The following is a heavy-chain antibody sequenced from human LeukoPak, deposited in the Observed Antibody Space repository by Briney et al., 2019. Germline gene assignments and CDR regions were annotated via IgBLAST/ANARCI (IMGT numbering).Heavy chain of an antibody. CDR3: ARGRYYYDSTHDAFDI. D-gene: IGHD3-22*01. CDR2: MNPNSGNT. J-gene: IGHJ3*02. V-gene: IGHV1-8*01. CDR1: GYTFTSYD. Sequence: GPVKVSCKASGYTFTSYDINWVRQATGQGLEWMGWMNPNSGNTGYAQKFQGRVTMTRNTSISTAYMELSSLRSEDTAVYYCARGRYYYDSTHDAFDIWGQGTMVTVSS.